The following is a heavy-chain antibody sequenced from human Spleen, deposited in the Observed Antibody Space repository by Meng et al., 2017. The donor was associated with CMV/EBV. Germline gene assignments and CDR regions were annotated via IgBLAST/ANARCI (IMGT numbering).Heavy chain of an antibody. CDR1: GGSISSSSDY. D-gene: IGHD3-10*01. J-gene: IGHJ4*02. Sequence: SETLSLTCTVSGGSISSSSDYWGWIRQPPGKGLEWIGSIYYSGSTYYNPSLKSRVTISVDTSKNQFPLKLSSVTAADPAVYYFARGGGSGSYLFDYWGQGTLVTVSS. V-gene: IGHV4-39*06. CDR2: IYYSGST. CDR3: ARGGGSGSYLFDY.